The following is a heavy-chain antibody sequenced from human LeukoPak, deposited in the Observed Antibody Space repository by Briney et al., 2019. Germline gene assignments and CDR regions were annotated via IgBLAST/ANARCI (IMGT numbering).Heavy chain of an antibody. D-gene: IGHD1-1*01. CDR3: ARGVNGLLSVRVP. V-gene: IGHV1-8*01. J-gene: IGHJ5*02. CDR1: GYTFSSYD. CDR2: MNPNSGNT. Sequence: GASVTVSCKASGYTFSSYDINWVRQATGQGLEWMGWMNPNSGNTGYAQKFQGRVTMTRNTSITTAYMELSSLTSEDTAVYYCARGVNGLLSVRVPWGQGTLVTVSS.